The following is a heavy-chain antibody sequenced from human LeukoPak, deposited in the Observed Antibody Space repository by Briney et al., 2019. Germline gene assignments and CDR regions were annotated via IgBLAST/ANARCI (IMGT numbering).Heavy chain of an antibody. J-gene: IGHJ3*02. Sequence: SETLSLTCTVSGGSISSYYWSWIRQPPGKGLEWVGYIYYSGSTNYNPSLKSRVTISVDTSKNQFSLKLSSVTAADTAVYYCARSETDAFDIWGQGTMVTVSS. CDR3: ARSETDAFDI. V-gene: IGHV4-59*01. D-gene: IGHD1-14*01. CDR2: IYYSGST. CDR1: GGSISSYY.